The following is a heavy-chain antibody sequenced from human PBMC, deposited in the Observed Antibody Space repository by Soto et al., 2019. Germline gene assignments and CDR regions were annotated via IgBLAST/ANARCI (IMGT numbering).Heavy chain of an antibody. J-gene: IGHJ2*01. CDR2: VSGDGFTA. CDR1: GFTFPNYG. D-gene: IGHD3-10*01. CDR3: AKEASVPSFGEFWFFDR. V-gene: IGHV3-23*01. Sequence: EVQLLESGGGLVQPGGSLRLSCAGSGFTFPNYGMTWVRQAPGQGLEWVSSVSGDGFTAYYADSVKGRFTISRDNSKNTVYVQMDSLRAEDTAVYYCAKEASVPSFGEFWFFDRWGRGTPVTVSS.